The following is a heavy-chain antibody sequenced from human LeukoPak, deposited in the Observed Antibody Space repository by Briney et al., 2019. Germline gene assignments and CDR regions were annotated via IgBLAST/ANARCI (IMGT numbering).Heavy chain of an antibody. CDR2: IYYSGST. J-gene: IGHJ3*02. CDR3: ARDSRGSGEFDI. Sequence: SETLSLTCTVSGGSISSGGYYWSWIRQHPGKGLEWIGYIYYSGSTYYNPSLKSRVTISVDTSKNQFSLKLSSVTAADTAVYYCARDSRGSGEFDIWGQGTVVTVSS. V-gene: IGHV4-31*03. CDR1: GGSISSGGYY. D-gene: IGHD3-10*01.